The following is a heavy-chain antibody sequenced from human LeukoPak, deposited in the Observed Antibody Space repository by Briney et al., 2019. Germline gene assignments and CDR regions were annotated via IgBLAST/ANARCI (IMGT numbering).Heavy chain of an antibody. J-gene: IGHJ4*02. CDR3: ARGGAYYYDSSGLFDY. Sequence: ASVNVSFKASGGTFIIYAISWVRQAPGQGLEWMGRIIPILGIANYAQKFQGRVTITADKSTSTAYMELSSLRSEDTAVYYCARGGAYYYDSSGLFDYWGQGTLVTVSS. D-gene: IGHD3-22*01. CDR2: IIPILGIA. CDR1: GGTFIIYA. V-gene: IGHV1-69*04.